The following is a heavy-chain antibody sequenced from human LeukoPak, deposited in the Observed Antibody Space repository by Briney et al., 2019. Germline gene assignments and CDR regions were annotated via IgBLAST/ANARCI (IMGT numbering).Heavy chain of an antibody. CDR2: IKRDGSDK. J-gene: IGHJ3*02. V-gene: IGHV3-7*01. Sequence: GSLRLSCAASGFTFTTHWMSWVRQAPGKGLEWVANIKRDGSDKYYVESVEGRFTISRDNAKNSLYLQMNSLRAEDTAIYYCARLSDTEGSSTSYRASDIWGQGTVVTVSP. CDR1: GFTFTTHW. CDR3: ARLSDTEGSSTSYRASDI. D-gene: IGHD2-2*01.